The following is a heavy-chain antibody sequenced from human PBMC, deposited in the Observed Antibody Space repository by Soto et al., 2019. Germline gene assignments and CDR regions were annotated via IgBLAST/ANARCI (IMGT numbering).Heavy chain of an antibody. CDR3: ARWGDGVHTMGHQSTSVNDDY. J-gene: IGHJ4*02. V-gene: IGHV4-39*01. CDR2: IYYSGST. CDR1: GGSISSSSYY. D-gene: IGHD3-16*01. Sequence: PSETLSLTCTVSGGSISSSSYYWGWIRQPPGKGLECIGSIYYSGSTYYNPSLKSRVTISVDTSKNQFSLKLSSVTAADTAVYYCARWGDGVHTMGHQSTSVNDDYWGQGTLVTVSS.